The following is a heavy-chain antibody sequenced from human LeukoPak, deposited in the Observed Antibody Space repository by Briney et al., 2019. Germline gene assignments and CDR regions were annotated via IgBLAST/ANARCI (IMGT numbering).Heavy chain of an antibody. Sequence: GGSLRLSCAASGFTFSSYAMSWVRQAPGKGLDWVSAISGSGDITYYADSVKGRFTISRDNAKNSLYLQMNSLRAEDTAVYYCARFQSGLDWGQGTLVTVSS. CDR2: ISGSGDIT. D-gene: IGHD3-16*01. J-gene: IGHJ4*02. V-gene: IGHV3-23*01. CDR3: ARFQSGLD. CDR1: GFTFSSYA.